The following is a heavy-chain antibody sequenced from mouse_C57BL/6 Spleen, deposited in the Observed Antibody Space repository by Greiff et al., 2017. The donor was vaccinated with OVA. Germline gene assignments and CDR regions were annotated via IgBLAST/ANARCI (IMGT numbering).Heavy chain of an antibody. CDR3: ARSEDYDGAWFAY. CDR1: GYTFTDYY. Sequence: EVQLQQSGPELVKPGASVKISCKASGYTFTDYYMNWVKQSHGKSLEWIGDINPNNGGTSYNQKFKGKATLTVDKSSSTAYMELRSLTSEDSAVYYCARSEDYDGAWFAYWGQGTLGTVSA. CDR2: INPNNGGT. V-gene: IGHV1-26*01. J-gene: IGHJ3*01. D-gene: IGHD2-4*01.